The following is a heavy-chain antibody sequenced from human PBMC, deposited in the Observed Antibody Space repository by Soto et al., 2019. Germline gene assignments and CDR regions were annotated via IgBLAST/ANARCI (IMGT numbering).Heavy chain of an antibody. CDR3: AIQGLYDSSGYGS. V-gene: IGHV3-23*01. CDR2: ISGSGGRT. CDR1: GFTFSSYA. Sequence: EVQLLESGGGLVQPGGSLRVSCAASGFTFSSYAMRWVRRAPGKGLEWVAGISGSGGRTNYADSVKGRFTISRDNSKNTLYLQMNSLRAEDSAVYYCAIQGLYDSSGYGSWGQGTLVPVCS. D-gene: IGHD3-22*01. J-gene: IGHJ4*02.